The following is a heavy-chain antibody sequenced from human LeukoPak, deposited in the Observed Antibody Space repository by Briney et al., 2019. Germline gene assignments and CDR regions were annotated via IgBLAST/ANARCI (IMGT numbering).Heavy chain of an antibody. CDR1: GFTFSNAW. D-gene: IGHD4-17*01. V-gene: IGHV3-15*01. Sequence: GGSLRLSCAASGFTFSNAWMSWVRQAPGKGLEWVGRIKRKTDGGTTDYAALVKGRFTISRDDSKNTVYLQMNSLKTEDTAVYYCSAATVTSSGLFYFDYWGQGTLVTVSS. CDR2: IKRKTDGGTT. CDR3: SAATVTSSGLFYFDY. J-gene: IGHJ4*02.